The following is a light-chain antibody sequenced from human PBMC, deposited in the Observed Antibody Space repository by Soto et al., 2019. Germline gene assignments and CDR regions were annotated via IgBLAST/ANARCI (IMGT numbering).Light chain of an antibody. CDR2: DVS. CDR1: QSVSNN. J-gene: IGKJ5*01. V-gene: IGKV3D-15*01. Sequence: IGMTQAPGPPVSSPRERSTLSFRASQSVSNNYLAWYQQKPGQAPSLLIYDVSIRATGIPDRFSGTGSETDFTLTISGLQSEDSAVYFCQQYNNWPFSFGQGTRLEIK. CDR3: QQYNNWPFS.